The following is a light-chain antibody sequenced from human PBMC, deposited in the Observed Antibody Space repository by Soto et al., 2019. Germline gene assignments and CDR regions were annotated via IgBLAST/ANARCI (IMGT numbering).Light chain of an antibody. CDR2: GAS. CDR1: KSVSSN. Sequence: EIVMTQSPATLSVSPGERATLSCRASKSVSSNLARYQQKPGQAPRLLIYGASTRATGIPARFSGSGSGTEFTLTISSLQSEDFADYYCQQYNNWPPMYTFGQGTKLEIK. J-gene: IGKJ2*01. V-gene: IGKV3-15*01. CDR3: QQYNNWPPMYT.